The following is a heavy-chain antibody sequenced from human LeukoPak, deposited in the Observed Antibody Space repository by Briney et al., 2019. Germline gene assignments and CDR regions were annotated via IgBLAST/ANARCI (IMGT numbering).Heavy chain of an antibody. CDR2: ISSSSRSI. J-gene: IGHJ4*02. Sequence: GGSLRLSCAASGFTFSSYSMYWVRQAPGKGLEWVSVISSSSRSIYYADSVKGRFTISRDNAKSSLSLQMNSLRAEDTAVYYCASRGGIYYWGQGTLVTVSS. V-gene: IGHV3-21*01. CDR3: ASRGGIYY. CDR1: GFTFSSYS. D-gene: IGHD3-16*01.